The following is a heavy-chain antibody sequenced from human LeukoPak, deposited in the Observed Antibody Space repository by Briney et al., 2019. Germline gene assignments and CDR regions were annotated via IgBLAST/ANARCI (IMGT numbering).Heavy chain of an antibody. D-gene: IGHD3-9*01. CDR1: GFTFSSYA. CDR2: ISGSGGST. CDR3: AKAGGWDYDILTGYYISPHFDY. J-gene: IGHJ4*02. Sequence: GGSLRLSCAASGFTFSSYAMSWVRQAPGKGLEWVSAISGSGGSTYYADSVKGRFTISRDNSKNTLYLQMNSLRAEDTAVYYCAKAGGWDYDILTGYYISPHFDYWGQGTLLTVSS. V-gene: IGHV3-23*01.